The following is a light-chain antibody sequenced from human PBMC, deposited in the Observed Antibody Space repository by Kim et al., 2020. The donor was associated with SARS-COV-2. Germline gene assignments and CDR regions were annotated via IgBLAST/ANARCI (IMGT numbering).Light chain of an antibody. CDR2: DAS. CDR1: QRFIRK. Sequence: LRGERIAFSCRTGQRFIRKVAWYQHKRGQAPRLLINDASTRATGVPARFSGSGSGTDFTLTISSLQSEDSAVYYCQQYNNGPGITFGQGTRLEIK. CDR3: QQYNNGPGIT. J-gene: IGKJ5*01. V-gene: IGKV3-15*01.